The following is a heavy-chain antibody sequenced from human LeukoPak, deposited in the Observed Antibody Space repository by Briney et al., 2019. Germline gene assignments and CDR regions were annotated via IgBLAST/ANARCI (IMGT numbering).Heavy chain of an antibody. V-gene: IGHV3-23*01. CDR2: ISGSGGST. CDR1: GFTFSSYA. J-gene: IGHJ4*02. Sequence: GGSLRLSCAASGFTFSSYAMSWVRQAPGKGLEWVSAISGSGGSTYYADSVKGRFTISRDNSKNTLYLQMNSLRAEDTAVYYCAKASTDRGLGYVDYWGQGTLVTVSS. D-gene: IGHD6-19*01. CDR3: AKASTDRGLGYVDY.